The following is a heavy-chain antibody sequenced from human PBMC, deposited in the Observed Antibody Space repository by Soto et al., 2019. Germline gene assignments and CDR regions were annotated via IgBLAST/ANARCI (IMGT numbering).Heavy chain of an antibody. Sequence: SVKVSCKASGGTFSTYAVIWVRQAPGQGLEWMGGIIPISGTTYYAQRFQGTVTLTADEPTSTTYMELSSVKPDDTAVYYCARGYCSGGNCYSGMDVWGQGTTVTVSS. CDR3: ARGYCSGGNCYSGMDV. CDR2: IIPISGTT. CDR1: GGTFSTYA. V-gene: IGHV1-69*13. D-gene: IGHD2-15*01. J-gene: IGHJ6*02.